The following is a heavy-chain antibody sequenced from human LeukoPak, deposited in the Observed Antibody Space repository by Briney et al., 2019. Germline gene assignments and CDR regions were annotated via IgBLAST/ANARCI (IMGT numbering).Heavy chain of an antibody. CDR3: AGYGGFFDC. Sequence: SETLSLTCTVSGGSISSHYWSWIRQPPGKGLEWIGYIYYSGSTNYNPSLKSRVTISVDTSKNQFSLKLSSVTAADTAVYYCAGYGGFFDCWGQGTLVTVSS. CDR1: GGSISSHY. D-gene: IGHD5-18*01. V-gene: IGHV4-59*11. J-gene: IGHJ4*02. CDR2: IYYSGST.